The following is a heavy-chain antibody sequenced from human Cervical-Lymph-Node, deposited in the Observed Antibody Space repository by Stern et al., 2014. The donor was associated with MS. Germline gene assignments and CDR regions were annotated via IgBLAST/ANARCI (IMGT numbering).Heavy chain of an antibody. J-gene: IGHJ4*02. CDR1: GGTFSSSD. V-gene: IGHV1-69*01. CDR3: ALGGFGHYFEY. CDR2: IIPIIGTA. Sequence: QVQLVQSGAEVQKPGSSVKVSCRASGGTFSSSDISWVRQAPGQGLEWMGGIIPIIGTANCAQKYQGRVSITADESTSTAYMELSSLRSEDTAIYYCALGGFGHYFEYWGQGTLVTVSS. D-gene: IGHD3-10*01.